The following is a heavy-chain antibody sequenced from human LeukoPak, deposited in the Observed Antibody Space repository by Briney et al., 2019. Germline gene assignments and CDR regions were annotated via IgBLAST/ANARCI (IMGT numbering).Heavy chain of an antibody. CDR2: ISSSSSYI. D-gene: IGHD3-9*01. CDR3: AKETYYDILTASANYGMDV. CDR1: GFTFSSYS. Sequence: GGSLRLSCAASGFTFSSYSMNWVRQAPGKGLEWVSSISSSSSYIYYADSVKGRLTISRDNAKNSLYLQMNSLRAEDTAVYYCAKETYYDILTASANYGMDVWGQGTTVTVSS. J-gene: IGHJ6*02. V-gene: IGHV3-21*01.